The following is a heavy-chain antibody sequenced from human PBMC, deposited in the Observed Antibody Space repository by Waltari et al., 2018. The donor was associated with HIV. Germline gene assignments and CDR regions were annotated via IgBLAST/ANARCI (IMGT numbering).Heavy chain of an antibody. D-gene: IGHD2-15*01. Sequence: QVQLQESGPGQMKPSETLSLTGTVPGGSISNYFWTWIRRPPGKGLEWLGYIYYSGSTNYNPYLKSRVTISVDTSKSQFSLKLSSVTAADTAVYYCARGRGGGGSSGNWFDPWGQGTLVTVSS. J-gene: IGHJ5*02. CDR3: ARGRGGGGSSGNWFDP. V-gene: IGHV4-59*01. CDR1: GGSISNYF. CDR2: IYYSGST.